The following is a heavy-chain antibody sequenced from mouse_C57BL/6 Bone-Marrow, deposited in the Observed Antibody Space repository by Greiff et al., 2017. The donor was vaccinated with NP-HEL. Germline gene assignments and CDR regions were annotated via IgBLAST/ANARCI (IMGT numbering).Heavy chain of an antibody. D-gene: IGHD1-1*01. CDR2: IDPENGDT. Sequence: VQLQQSGAELVRPGASVKLSCIASGFNIKDDYMHWVKQRPEQGLEWIGWIDPENGDTEYASKFQGKATITADTSSNTAYLQLSSLTSEDTAVYYCTTLHITTVVAPFDYWGQGTTLTVSS. J-gene: IGHJ2*01. CDR3: TTLHITTVVAPFDY. CDR1: GFNIKDDY. V-gene: IGHV14-4*01.